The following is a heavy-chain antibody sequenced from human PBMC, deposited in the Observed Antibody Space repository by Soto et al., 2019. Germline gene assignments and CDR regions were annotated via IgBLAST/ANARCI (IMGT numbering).Heavy chain of an antibody. V-gene: IGHV3-15*07. CDR1: GFTFSNAW. J-gene: IGHJ4*01. D-gene: IGHD3-22*01. CDR3: TTLQRFDSSGYHYPTRDY. CDR2: IKSKADGETT. Sequence: ESGGGLMKPGGSLRLSCAASGFTFSNAWMNWVRQAPGKGLEWVGRIKSKADGETTDYAAPVKGRFSISRDDSESTLYLEMISLRSEYTAVYYCTTLQRFDSSGYHYPTRDYWGHGTLVTVSS.